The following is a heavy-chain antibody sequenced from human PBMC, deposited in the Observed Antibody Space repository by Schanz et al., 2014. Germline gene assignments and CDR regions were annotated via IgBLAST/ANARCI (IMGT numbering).Heavy chain of an antibody. CDR2: IKSKTDGGTR. J-gene: IGHJ3*02. Sequence: EVQLVESGGGLVKPGGSLRLSCATSGFTLNNAWMNWVRQAPGKGLQWVARIKSKTDGGTRDYAAPVKGRFTISTDDSKNTVYLQMNSLRAEDTAVYYCAKGRFGELSAFDIWGQGTMVTVSS. D-gene: IGHD3-10*01. V-gene: IGHV3-15*01. CDR1: GFTLNNAW. CDR3: AKGRFGELSAFDI.